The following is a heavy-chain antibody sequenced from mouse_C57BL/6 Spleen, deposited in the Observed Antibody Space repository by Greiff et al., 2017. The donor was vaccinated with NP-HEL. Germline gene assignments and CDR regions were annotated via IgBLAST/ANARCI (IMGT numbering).Heavy chain of an antibody. CDR1: GYAFSSYW. CDR2: IYPGDGDT. J-gene: IGHJ2*01. D-gene: IGHD1-2*01. Sequence: QVQLKQSGAELVKPGASVKISCKASGYAFSSYWMNWVKQRPGKGLEWIGQIYPGDGDTNYNGKFKGKATLTADKSSSTAYMQLSSLTSEDSAVYFCARSPLPHYFDYWGQGTTLTVSS. V-gene: IGHV1-80*01. CDR3: ARSPLPHYFDY.